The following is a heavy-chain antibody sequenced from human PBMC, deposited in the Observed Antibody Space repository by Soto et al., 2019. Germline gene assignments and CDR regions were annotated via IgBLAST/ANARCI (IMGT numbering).Heavy chain of an antibody. D-gene: IGHD3-22*01. J-gene: IGHJ4*02. Sequence: PSGTLSLTCTVSGASISNGGYYWSWIRRHPGKGLEFIGYIYNTGGTTYNPSLRSRITISLDTSENLFSLRLRSVTAADTAMYYCARVXYYASYGYRDGPYYFDYWGQGALVTVSS. CDR2: IYNTGGT. CDR3: ARVXYYASYGYRDGPYYFDY. V-gene: IGHV4-31*03. CDR1: GASISNGGYY.